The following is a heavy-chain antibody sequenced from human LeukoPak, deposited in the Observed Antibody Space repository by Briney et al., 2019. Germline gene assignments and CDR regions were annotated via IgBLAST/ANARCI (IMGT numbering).Heavy chain of an antibody. Sequence: SETLSLTCAVYGGSFSGYYWSWIRQPPGKGLEWIGEINHSGSTNYNPFLKSRVTISVDTSKNQFSLKLSSVTAADTAVYYCARGAPSKYCSGGSCYSRSVRPNWFDPWGQGTLVTVSS. CDR1: GGSFSGYY. J-gene: IGHJ5*02. V-gene: IGHV4-34*01. D-gene: IGHD2-15*01. CDR3: ARGAPSKYCSGGSCYSRSVRPNWFDP. CDR2: INHSGST.